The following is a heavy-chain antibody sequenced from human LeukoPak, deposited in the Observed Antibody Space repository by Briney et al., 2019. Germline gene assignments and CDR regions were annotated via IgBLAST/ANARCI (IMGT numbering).Heavy chain of an antibody. CDR1: GFTFSNYA. CDR3: ARGRSGSHHFDS. D-gene: IGHD3-10*01. Sequence: GGSLRLSCAASGFTFSNYAMHWVRQAPGKGLEWVAIISYDGSNKYYADSVKGRFTISRDNSKNTLYLQMNSLRADDTAVHYCARGRSGSHHFDSWGQGTLVTVPS. CDR2: ISYDGSNK. V-gene: IGHV3-30*04. J-gene: IGHJ4*02.